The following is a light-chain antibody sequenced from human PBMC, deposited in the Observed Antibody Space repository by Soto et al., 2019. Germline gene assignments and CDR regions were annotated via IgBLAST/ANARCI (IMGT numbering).Light chain of an antibody. CDR3: HQYGTSPCT. V-gene: IGKV3-20*01. CDR2: GAS. CDR1: QSVSSSY. Sequence: EIVLTQSPGTLSLSPGERATLSCRASQSVSSSYLAWYQQKPGQAPRLLIYGASSRATGIAERFSGSGSGTDFTLTISRLEPQDFAVYYCHQYGTSPCTFGQGTKVEI. J-gene: IGKJ2*02.